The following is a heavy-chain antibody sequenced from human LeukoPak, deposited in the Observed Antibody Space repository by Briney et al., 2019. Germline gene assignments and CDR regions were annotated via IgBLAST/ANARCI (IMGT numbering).Heavy chain of an antibody. Sequence: GGSLRLSCAASGFTFSSYGMHWVRQAPGKGLEWVAVISYDGSNKYYADSVKGRFTISRDNSKNTLYLQMNSLRAEDTAVYYCAKDYGDYEGGQGTLVTVSS. CDR3: AKDYGDYE. D-gene: IGHD4-17*01. CDR2: ISYDGSNK. J-gene: IGHJ4*02. CDR1: GFTFSSYG. V-gene: IGHV3-30*18.